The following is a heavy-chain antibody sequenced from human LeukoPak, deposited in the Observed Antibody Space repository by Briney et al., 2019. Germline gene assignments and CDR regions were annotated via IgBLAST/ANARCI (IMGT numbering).Heavy chain of an antibody. CDR2: IYYSGST. J-gene: IGHJ3*02. CDR3: ASLDMVASGTDAFDI. D-gene: IGHD2-15*01. V-gene: IGHV4-59*08. CDR1: GGSISSYY. Sequence: SETLSLTCTVSGGSISSYYWNWIRQPPGKGLEWIGYIYYSGSTNYNPSLKSRVTISVDTSKNQFSLKLSSVTAADTAIYYCASLDMVASGTDAFDIWGQGTMVTVSS.